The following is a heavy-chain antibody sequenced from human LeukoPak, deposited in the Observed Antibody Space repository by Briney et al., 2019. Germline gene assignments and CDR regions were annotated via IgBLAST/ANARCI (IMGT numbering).Heavy chain of an antibody. V-gene: IGHV5-51*01. D-gene: IGHD1-1*01. CDR3: ATKGERRPFDS. Sequence: GESLKISCRGARDIFFNFWIACVRQMPGKGLEWMGIIYVGDSDTRYSPSFQGQVTISVDKSIRTAFLQWNSLTTSDTAVYYCATKGERRPFDSWGQGTLVTVSS. CDR1: RDIFFNFW. J-gene: IGHJ4*02. CDR2: IYVGDSDT.